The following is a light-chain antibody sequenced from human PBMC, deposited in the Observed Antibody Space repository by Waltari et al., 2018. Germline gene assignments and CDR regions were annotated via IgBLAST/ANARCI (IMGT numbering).Light chain of an antibody. CDR1: QSISTY. CDR3: QQTYGSPPT. V-gene: IGKV1-39*01. Sequence: DIQMTQSPSSLSASVGDRVTIPCRESQSISTYLHWYQQKPGKAPKLLVYASSNFQTGVSSRFSGSGSGTDFTLTISSLEPEDFATYYCQQTYGSPPTFGPGTKVDI. J-gene: IGKJ3*01. CDR2: ASS.